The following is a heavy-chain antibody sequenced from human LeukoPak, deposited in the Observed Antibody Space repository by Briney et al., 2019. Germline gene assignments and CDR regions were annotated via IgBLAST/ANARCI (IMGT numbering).Heavy chain of an antibody. V-gene: IGHV1-69*05. J-gene: IGHJ5*02. CDR2: IIPIFGTA. CDR3: ARAGGSGWYNWFDP. CDR1: GGTFSSYA. D-gene: IGHD6-19*01. Sequence: ASVKVSCKASGGTFSSYAISWVRQAPGQGLEWMGGIIPIFGTANYAQKFQGRVTMTTDTSTSTAYMELRSLRSDDTAVYYCARAGGSGWYNWFDPWGQGTLVTVSS.